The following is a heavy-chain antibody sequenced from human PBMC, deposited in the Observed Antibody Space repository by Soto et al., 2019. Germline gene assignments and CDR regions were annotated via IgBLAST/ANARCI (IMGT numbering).Heavy chain of an antibody. CDR2: IYPGDSDT. Sequence: GESLKISCKGSGYDFTTYWIGWVRQMPGKGLEWMGIIYPGDSDTRYSPSFQGQVTITADESTSTAYMELSSLRSEDTAVYYCARAIGSTNRLGVYYYGMDVWGQGTTVTVSS. V-gene: IGHV5-51*01. CDR3: ARAIGSTNRLGVYYYGMDV. D-gene: IGHD2-2*01. CDR1: GYDFTTYW. J-gene: IGHJ6*02.